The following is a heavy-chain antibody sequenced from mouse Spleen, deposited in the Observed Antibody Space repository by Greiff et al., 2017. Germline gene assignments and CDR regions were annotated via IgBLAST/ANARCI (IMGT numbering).Heavy chain of an antibody. V-gene: IGHV1-69*02. Sequence: VQLQQPGAELVRPGASVKLSCKASGYTFTSYWINWVKQRPGQGLEWIGNIYPSDSYTNYNQKFKDKATLTVDKSSSTAYMQLSSPTSEDSAVYYCARVPYYGNYVSYYFDYWGQGTTLTVSS. CDR3: ARVPYYGNYVSYYFDY. D-gene: IGHD2-10*01. CDR1: GYTFTSYW. CDR2: IYPSDSYT. J-gene: IGHJ2*01.